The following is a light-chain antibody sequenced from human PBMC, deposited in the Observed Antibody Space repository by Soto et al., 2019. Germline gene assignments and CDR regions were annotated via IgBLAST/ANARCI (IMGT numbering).Light chain of an antibody. CDR2: EVS. CDR1: ISDLGTYNY. CDR3: SSYTSDSTWV. J-gene: IGLJ3*02. Sequence: QSALTQPASVSGSPGQSITISCTGTISDLGTYNYVSWYQQHPGKAPRLMIFEVSNRPSGVSNRFSGSKSGYTASLTISGLQAEDEADYYCSSYTSDSTWVFGGGTKVTVL. V-gene: IGLV2-14*01.